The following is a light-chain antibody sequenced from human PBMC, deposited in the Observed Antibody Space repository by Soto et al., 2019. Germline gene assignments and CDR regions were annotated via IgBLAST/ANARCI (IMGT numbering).Light chain of an antibody. CDR1: SSDVGGYNY. CDR2: EVS. Sequence: QSALTQPASVSGSPGQSITISCTGTSSDVGGYNYVSWYQQHPGKAPKLMIYEVSNRPSGVSNRFSGSKSGNTASLTISGLQDEDEADYYCSSYTSSSTLVVFGGGTKLNVL. CDR3: SSYTSSSTLVV. V-gene: IGLV2-14*01. J-gene: IGLJ2*01.